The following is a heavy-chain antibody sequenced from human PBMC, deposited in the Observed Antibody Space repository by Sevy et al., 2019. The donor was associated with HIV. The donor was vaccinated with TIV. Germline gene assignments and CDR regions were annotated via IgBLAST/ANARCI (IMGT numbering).Heavy chain of an antibody. CDR3: VKDPDYNFWRGDYGMDV. CDR1: GFSFSNSA. J-gene: IGHJ6*02. D-gene: IGHD3-3*01. CDR2: ISSDGVST. Sequence: GGSLRLSCSGSGFSFSNSAMNWVRQTPGKGLKYVSAISSDGVSTYYTDSVRCRFTISRDNSKHTLYLQMSSLRVEDTAVYYCVKDPDYNFWRGDYGMDVWGQGTTVTVSS. V-gene: IGHV3-64D*06.